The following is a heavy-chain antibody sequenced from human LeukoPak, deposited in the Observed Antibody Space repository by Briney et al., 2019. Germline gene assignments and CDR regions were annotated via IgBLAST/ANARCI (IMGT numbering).Heavy chain of an antibody. D-gene: IGHD7-27*01. CDR2: INTDGSDT. J-gene: IGHJ4*02. CDR3: ARNNWGIDD. Sequence: GGSPRLSCAASGFSFSNHWMHWVRQVSGKGLVWVSRINTDGSDTSYADSVEGRFTISRDNARNTLFLQLNSLRVEDTAVYFCARNNWGIDDWGQGPLVTVSS. CDR1: GFSFSNHW. V-gene: IGHV3-74*01.